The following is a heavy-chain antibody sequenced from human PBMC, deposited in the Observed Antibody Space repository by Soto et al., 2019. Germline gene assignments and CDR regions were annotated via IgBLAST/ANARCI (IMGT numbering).Heavy chain of an antibody. D-gene: IGHD3-3*01. CDR1: GGNMIAGGYY. CDR2: IYYSGST. J-gene: IGHJ6*02. Sequence: LSLTCPVPGGNMIAGGYYWSWIRPHPGKGLEWIGYIYYSGSTYYNPSLKSRVTVSVDTSKNQFSLKLSSVTAAETAVYYCARPPRYDFWTGYDTNYEDYGMDVWGQGTTVTVSS. V-gene: IGHV4-31*03. CDR3: ARPPRYDFWTGYDTNYEDYGMDV.